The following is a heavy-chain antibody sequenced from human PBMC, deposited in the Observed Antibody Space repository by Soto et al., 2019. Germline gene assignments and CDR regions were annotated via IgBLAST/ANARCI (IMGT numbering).Heavy chain of an antibody. D-gene: IGHD6-6*01. V-gene: IGHV1-46*03. J-gene: IGHJ6*03. CDR3: VRATAARQRDYSYHYYLHI. CDR2: INPNGGST. Sequence: QVQLVQSGAEVKKPGASVKVSCKASGYTFINYSIHWVRQAPGQGLEWMGVINPNGGSTVYAQKFQGRVTLTRDTSTSTVYVELSSLRSDDTAVYFCVRATAARQRDYSYHYYLHIWGKGTTVTVSS. CDR1: GYTFINYS.